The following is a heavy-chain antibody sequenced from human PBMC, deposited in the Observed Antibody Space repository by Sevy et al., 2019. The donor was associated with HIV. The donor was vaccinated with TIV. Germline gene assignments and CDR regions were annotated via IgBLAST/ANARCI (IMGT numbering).Heavy chain of an antibody. Sequence: GGSLRLSCAGSGFLFTYAWMSWVRQAPGKGLEWVGRIKSKNDGGAIDYAAPVKGRFSLSRDDSQNMVFLQMSSLKTEDTAVYYCVRHADIPSSQGGFFDSWGQGALVTVSS. V-gene: IGHV3-15*01. CDR2: IKSKNDGGAI. CDR1: GFLFTYAW. J-gene: IGHJ4*02. CDR3: VRHADIPSSQGGFFDS. D-gene: IGHD2-2*02.